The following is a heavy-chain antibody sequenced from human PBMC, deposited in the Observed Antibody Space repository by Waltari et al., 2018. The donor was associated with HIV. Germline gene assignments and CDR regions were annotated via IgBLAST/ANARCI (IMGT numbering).Heavy chain of an antibody. D-gene: IGHD2-15*01. CDR2: INHDGSES. J-gene: IGHJ4*02. CDR1: GFTFRSCW. CDR3: AREGGRDCSGGSCYIDY. V-gene: IGHV3-7*01. Sequence: EVEVVESGGGLVQPGGSLRLSCAVSGFTFRSCWMRWVGQAPGKGGEWVANINHDGSESYYDGSVEGRFTSTRDNTENVRYLQMSSLRAEDTAVYYWAREGGRDCSGGSCYIDYWGQGTLVTVSS.